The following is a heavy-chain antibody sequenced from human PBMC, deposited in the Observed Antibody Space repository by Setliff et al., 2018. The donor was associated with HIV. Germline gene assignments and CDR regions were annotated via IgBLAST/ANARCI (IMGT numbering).Heavy chain of an antibody. CDR1: GFNLSDYY. CDR3: ARVAGALRHPNFDY. CDR2: ISSSGSII. D-gene: IGHD2-15*01. V-gene: IGHV3-11*04. J-gene: IGHJ4*02. Sequence: GGSLRLSCAASGFNLSDYYMCWIRQAPGKGLEWVSYISSSGSIIYYADSVKGRFTISRDNAKSTLYLQMNSLRAEETAVYYCARVAGALRHPNFDYWGQGTLVTVSS.